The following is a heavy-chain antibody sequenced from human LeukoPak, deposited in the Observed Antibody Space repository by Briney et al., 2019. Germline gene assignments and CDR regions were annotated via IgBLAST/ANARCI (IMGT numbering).Heavy chain of an antibody. CDR2: IKSKTSGETI. Sequence: TGGSETLFCAASGSTFSNAWMSWVRQAPGKGLEWVGRIKSKTSGETIDYAAPVKGRFTISRDDSENTLYLEMNSLKTEDTAVYYCATLKPAPAEWGQGTLVTVSS. CDR1: GSTFSNAW. D-gene: IGHD1-14*01. V-gene: IGHV3-15*01. CDR3: ATLKPAPAE. J-gene: IGHJ4*02.